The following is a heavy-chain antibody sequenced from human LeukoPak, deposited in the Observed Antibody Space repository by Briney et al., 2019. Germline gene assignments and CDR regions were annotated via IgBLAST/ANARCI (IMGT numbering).Heavy chain of an antibody. J-gene: IGHJ4*02. CDR3: ASSYSSGWYDY. CDR2: IYSGGST. Sequence: GGSLRLSCAASGFTVSSNYMSWVRQAPGKGLEWVSVIYSGGSTYYADSVKGRFTISRDNSKNTLYVQMNSLRAEDTAVYYCASSYSSGWYDYWGQGTLVTVSS. D-gene: IGHD6-19*01. CDR1: GFTVSSNY. V-gene: IGHV3-66*01.